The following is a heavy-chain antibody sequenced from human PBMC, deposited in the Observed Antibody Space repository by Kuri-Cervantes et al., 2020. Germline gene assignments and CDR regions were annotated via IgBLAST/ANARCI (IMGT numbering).Heavy chain of an antibody. J-gene: IGHJ4*02. V-gene: IGHV4-59*12. D-gene: IGHD4-23*01. CDR3: ARTTVVTGALDY. CDR1: GDSISGSY. CDR2: IYQSGTT. Sequence: SETLSLTCSVSGDSISGSYWSWIRQPPGKGLEWIAYIYQSGTTTYNPSLKSRVTISVDKSKNQFSLKLSSVTAADTAVYYCARTTVVTGALDYWGQGTLVTVSS.